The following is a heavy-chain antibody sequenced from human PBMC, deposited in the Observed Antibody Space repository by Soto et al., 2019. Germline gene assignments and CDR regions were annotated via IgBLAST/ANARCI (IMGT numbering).Heavy chain of an antibody. Sequence: SVKVSCKASGGTFNSDTITWVRQAPGQGLEWMGGIIPISDTAHYAQSFQGRVTITADGSTSTVYMELSSLRSEDTAIYYCATLVPAPIKLYPRLGWFDPWGQGTLVTVSS. CDR1: GGTFNSDT. V-gene: IGHV1-69*13. J-gene: IGHJ5*02. D-gene: IGHD2-2*02. CDR2: IIPISDTA. CDR3: ATLVPAPIKLYPRLGWFDP.